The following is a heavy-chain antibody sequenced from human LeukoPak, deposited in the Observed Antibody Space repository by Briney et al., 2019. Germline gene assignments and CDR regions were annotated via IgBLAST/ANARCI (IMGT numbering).Heavy chain of an antibody. V-gene: IGHV1-3*01. Sequence: ASVKVSCKASGYTFTSYAMHWVRQAPGQRLEWMGWINAGNGNTKYSQKFQGRVTITRDTSARTAYMELSSLRAEDTAVYYCARDRTPYYYGSERSPFDYWGQGTLVTVSS. J-gene: IGHJ4*02. CDR3: ARDRTPYYYGSERSPFDY. CDR2: INAGNGNT. D-gene: IGHD3-10*01. CDR1: GYTFTSYA.